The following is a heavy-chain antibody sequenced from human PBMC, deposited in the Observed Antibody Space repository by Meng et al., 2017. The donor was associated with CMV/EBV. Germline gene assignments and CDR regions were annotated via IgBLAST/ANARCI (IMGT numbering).Heavy chain of an antibody. D-gene: IGHD5-12*01. CDR1: GFVFSRYS. V-gene: IGHV3-48*04. Sequence: GESLKISCAASGFVFSRYSMNWVRQAPGKGLEWLAYINSGSGVMSYADSVKGRFIISRDNTKDSLHLQMNSLRAEDTAVYYCARAYSGDYWGQGTLVTVSS. J-gene: IGHJ4*02. CDR3: ARAYSGDY. CDR2: INSGSGVM.